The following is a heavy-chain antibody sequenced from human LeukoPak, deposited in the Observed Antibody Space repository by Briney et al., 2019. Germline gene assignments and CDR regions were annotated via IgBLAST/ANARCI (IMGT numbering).Heavy chain of an antibody. CDR1: GFTFSSYS. D-gene: IGHD3-22*01. CDR2: ISSSSSYI. CDR3: ASSADYYYDSSGYSF. Sequence: GGSLRLSCAASGFTFSSYSMNWVRQAPGKGLEWVSSISSSSSYIYYAASVKGRFTISRDNAKNSLYLQMNSLRAEDTAVYYCASSADYYYDSSGYSFWGQGTLVTVSS. V-gene: IGHV3-21*01. J-gene: IGHJ4*02.